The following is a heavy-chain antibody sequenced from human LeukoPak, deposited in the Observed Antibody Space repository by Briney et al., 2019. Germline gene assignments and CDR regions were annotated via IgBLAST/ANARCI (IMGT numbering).Heavy chain of an antibody. J-gene: IGHJ4*02. V-gene: IGHV2-70*11. CDR1: GFSLSTSGMC. D-gene: IGHD6-13*01. CDR3: ARTPPVAAAGSFDY. Sequence: SGPALVKPTQTLTLTCTFSGFSLSTSGMCVSWIRQPPRVPGEWLARIDWDDDKYYSTSLKTRLTIYMDTSKNQVVLTMTNMDPVDTATYYCARTPPVAAAGSFDYWGQGTLVTVSS. CDR2: IDWDDDK.